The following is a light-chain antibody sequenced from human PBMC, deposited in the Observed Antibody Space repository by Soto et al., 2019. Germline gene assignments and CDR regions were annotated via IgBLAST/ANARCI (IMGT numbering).Light chain of an antibody. CDR1: QSVSTN. CDR2: GAS. CDR3: HQYDDWPPWT. Sequence: IVMTQSPTTLSVSPGERATLSCRASQSVSTNLAWYQHKPGQAPRLLIYGASSRATGIPARFSGSGSGTEFTLTISSLQSEDFAVYYCHQYDDWPPWTFGQGTKVEIK. J-gene: IGKJ1*01. V-gene: IGKV3-15*01.